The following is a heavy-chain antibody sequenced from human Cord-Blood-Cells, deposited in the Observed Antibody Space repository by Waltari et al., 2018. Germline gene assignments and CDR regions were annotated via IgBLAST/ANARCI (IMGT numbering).Heavy chain of an antibody. CDR3: ARAYSSSWSYFDY. Sequence: QVQLVQSGAEVKKPGASVKVSCKASGYTLTGYYMHWVRQAPGQGLEWMGWINPNSGGTNYAQKFQGWVTMTRDTSISTAYMELSRLRSDDTAVYYCARAYSSSWSYFDYWGQGTLVTVSS. J-gene: IGHJ4*02. CDR1: GYTLTGYY. CDR2: INPNSGGT. D-gene: IGHD6-13*01. V-gene: IGHV1-2*04.